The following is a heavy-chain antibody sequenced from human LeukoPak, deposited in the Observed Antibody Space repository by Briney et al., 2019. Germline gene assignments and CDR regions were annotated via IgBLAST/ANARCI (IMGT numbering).Heavy chain of an antibody. V-gene: IGHV4-34*01. CDR3: ARVTSYYYGSGRLNFDY. J-gene: IGHJ4*02. CDR2: INHSGST. D-gene: IGHD3-10*01. CDR1: GGSFSGYY. Sequence: SETLSLTCAVYGGSFSGYYWSWIRQPPGKGLEWIGEINHSGSTNYNPSLKSRVTISVDTSKNQFSLKLSSVTAADTAVYYCARVTSYYYGSGRLNFDYWGRGTLVTVSS.